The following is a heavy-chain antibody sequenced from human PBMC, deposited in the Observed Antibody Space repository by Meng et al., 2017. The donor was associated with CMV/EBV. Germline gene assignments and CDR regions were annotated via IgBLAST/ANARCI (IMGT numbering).Heavy chain of an antibody. CDR2: NSSSSSYI. CDR1: GFTFSSYS. V-gene: IGHV3-21*01. D-gene: IGHD6-13*01. J-gene: IGHJ4*02. Sequence: LSCAASGFTFSSYSMNWVRQAPGKGLEWVSSNSSSSSYIYYADSVKGRFTISRDNAKNSLYLQMNSLRAEDTAVYYCAGGYSSSWTSGYFDYWGQGTLVTVSS. CDR3: AGGYSSSWTSGYFDY.